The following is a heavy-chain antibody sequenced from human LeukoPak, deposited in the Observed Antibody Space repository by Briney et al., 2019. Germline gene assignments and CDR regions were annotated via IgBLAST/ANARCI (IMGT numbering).Heavy chain of an antibody. J-gene: IGHJ4*02. D-gene: IGHD2-2*01. CDR1: GGSISSYY. CDR3: ARHRLDPLGYCSSTSCYADFDY. V-gene: IGHV4-59*08. CDR2: IYYSGST. Sequence: PSETLSLTCTVSGGSISSYYWSWIRQPPGKGLEWIGYIYYSGSTNYNPSLKSRDTISVDTSKNQFSLKLSSVTAADTAVYYCARHRLDPLGYCSSTSCYADFDYWGQGTLVIVSS.